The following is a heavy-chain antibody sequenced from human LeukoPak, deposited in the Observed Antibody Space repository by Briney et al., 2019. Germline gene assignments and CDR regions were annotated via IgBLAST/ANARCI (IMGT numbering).Heavy chain of an antibody. V-gene: IGHV1-69*04. D-gene: IGHD3-10*01. CDR3: ARSGYYGSGSYPHY. CDR2: IIPILGIA. J-gene: IGHJ4*02. CDR1: GGTFSSYA. Sequence: SVRVSCKASGGTFSSYAISWVRQAPGQGREWMGRIIPILGIANYAQKFQGRVTITADKSTSTAYMELSSLRSEDTAVYYCARSGYYGSGSYPHYWGQGTLVTVSS.